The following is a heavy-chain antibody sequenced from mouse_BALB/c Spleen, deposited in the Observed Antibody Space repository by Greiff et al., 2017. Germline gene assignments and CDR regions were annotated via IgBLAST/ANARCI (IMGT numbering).Heavy chain of an antibody. CDR2: INPNNGGT. Sequence: EVQLVESGPELVKPGASVKIPCKASGYTFTDYNMDWVKQSHGKSLEWIGDINPNNGGTIYNQKFKGKATLTVDKSSSTAYMELRSLTSEDTAVYYCARGGRPYWYFDVWGAGTTVTVSS. V-gene: IGHV1-18*01. J-gene: IGHJ1*01. D-gene: IGHD1-2*01. CDR3: ARGGRPYWYFDV. CDR1: GYTFTDYN.